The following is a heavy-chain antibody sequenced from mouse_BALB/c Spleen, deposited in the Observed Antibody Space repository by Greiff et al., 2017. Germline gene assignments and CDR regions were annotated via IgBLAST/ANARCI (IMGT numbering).Heavy chain of an antibody. CDR1: GFSLTSYG. CDR3: ARDLGLRIAY. CDR2: IWAGGST. V-gene: IGHV2-9*02. Sequence: VKLQESGPGLVAPSQSLSITCTVSGFSLTSYGVHWVRQPPGKGLEWLGVIWAGGSTNYNSALMSRLSISKDNSKSQVFLKMNSLQTDDTAMYYCARDLGLRIAYWGQGTLVTVSA. J-gene: IGHJ3*01. D-gene: IGHD3-1*01.